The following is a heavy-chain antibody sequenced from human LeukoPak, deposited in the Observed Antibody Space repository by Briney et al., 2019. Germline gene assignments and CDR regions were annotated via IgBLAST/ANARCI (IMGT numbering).Heavy chain of an antibody. CDR3: ARADSRDY. CDR1: GYTFTGYY. CDR2: INPSSGGT. V-gene: IGHV1-2*06. Sequence: ASVKVSCKASGYTFTGYYIHWVRQAPGQGLEWMGRINPSSGGTNYAQKFQGRVTMTRDTSISTAYMELSSLISDDSALYYCARADSRDYWGQGTLVTVPS. J-gene: IGHJ4*02.